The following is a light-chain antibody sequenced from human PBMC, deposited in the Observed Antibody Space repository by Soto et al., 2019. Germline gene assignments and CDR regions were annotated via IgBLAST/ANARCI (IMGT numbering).Light chain of an antibody. V-gene: IGLV2-14*01. J-gene: IGLJ1*01. CDR2: EVS. Sequence: QSALTQPASVSGSPGQSITISCTGTSSDLGNYNYVSWFQQHPGKAPQLMIYEVSNRPSGVSNRFSGSKSGNTASLTISGLQAEDEADYFCTSPTPGSLYVFVTGTKLTVL. CDR3: TSPTPGSLYV. CDR1: SSDLGNYNY.